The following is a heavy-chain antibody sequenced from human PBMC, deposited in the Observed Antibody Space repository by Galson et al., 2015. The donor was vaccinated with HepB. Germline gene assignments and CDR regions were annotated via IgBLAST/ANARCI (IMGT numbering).Heavy chain of an antibody. J-gene: IGHJ4*02. CDR3: AAHGYYYDSSGYYRYYFDY. D-gene: IGHD3-22*01. CDR1: GFTFTSSA. Sequence: SVKVSCKASGFTFTSSAVQWVRQARGQRLEWIGWIVVGSGNTNYAQKFQERVTITRDMSTSTAYMELSSLRSEDTAVYYCAAHGYYYDSSGYYRYYFDYWGQGTLVTVSP. CDR2: IVVGSGNT. V-gene: IGHV1-58*01.